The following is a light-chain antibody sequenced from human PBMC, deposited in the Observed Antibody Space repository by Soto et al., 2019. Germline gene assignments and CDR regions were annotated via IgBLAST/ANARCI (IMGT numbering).Light chain of an antibody. V-gene: IGLV2-14*01. CDR3: SSYTSSSTLI. CDR2: EVS. J-gene: IGLJ2*01. Sequence: QSALTQPASVSGSPGQSITLSCTGASSDIGGYNYVSWYQQHPGKAPQLMIYEVSNRPSGVSNRFSGSKSGNTASLTISGLQAEDEAHYYCSSYTSSSTLIFGGGTKLNVL. CDR1: SSDIGGYNY.